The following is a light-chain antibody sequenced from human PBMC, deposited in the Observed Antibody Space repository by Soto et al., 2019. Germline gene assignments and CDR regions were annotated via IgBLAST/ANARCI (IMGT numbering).Light chain of an antibody. V-gene: IGKV1-33*01. J-gene: IGKJ4*01. CDR2: DAS. CDR1: QSVVNY. CDR3: QQYEELPLT. Sequence: DVQLTQSPSTLSASVGDRVAISCQASQSVVNYLNWFQQRPGKAPQLLFSDASHLEPGVPSRFSGQRSGTDFTLIISSLQPEDFATYYCQQYEELPLTFGGGTRVEV.